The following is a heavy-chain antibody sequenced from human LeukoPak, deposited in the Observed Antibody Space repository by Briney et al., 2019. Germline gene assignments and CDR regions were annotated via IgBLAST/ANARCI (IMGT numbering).Heavy chain of an antibody. CDR3: TTVRGSQLQYFQH. V-gene: IGHV3-15*01. Sequence: GGTLRLSCVVSGVTVSSNYMSWFRRAPGKGLEWVGRIKSKTDGRTSNSAVPVQGSITIVRANSKNTLYLHMNSPTTEDTAVYSCTTVRGSQLQYFQHWGQGTLVTVSS. D-gene: IGHD4-23*01. CDR2: IKSKTDGRTS. CDR1: GVTVSSNY. J-gene: IGHJ1*01.